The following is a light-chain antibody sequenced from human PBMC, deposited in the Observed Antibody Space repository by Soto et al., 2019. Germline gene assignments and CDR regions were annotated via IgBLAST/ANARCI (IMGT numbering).Light chain of an antibody. CDR1: QSVSSN. CDR3: QQYNNWPPRT. V-gene: IGKV3-15*01. J-gene: IGKJ1*01. CDR2: GAS. Sequence: EIVMTQSPATLSVSPGERATLSCRASQSVSSNLAWYQQKPGQAPRLLIYGASTRATGIPARFSGSGSGTEFTLTISSLQSEDFAVYYCQQYNNWPPRTF.